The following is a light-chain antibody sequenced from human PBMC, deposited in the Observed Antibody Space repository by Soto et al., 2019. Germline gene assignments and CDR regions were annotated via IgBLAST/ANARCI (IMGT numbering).Light chain of an antibody. J-gene: IGLJ2*01. Sequence: QSVLTQPPSASGTPGQRVTIFCSGSNSNIGSNSVGWYQQLPGTAPKLLIYDNNKRPSGIPDRFSGSKSGTSGTLDITGLQTGDEADYYCATWDGSLPGEVFGGGTKLTVL. CDR3: ATWDGSLPGEV. CDR1: NSNIGSNS. V-gene: IGLV1-51*01. CDR2: DNN.